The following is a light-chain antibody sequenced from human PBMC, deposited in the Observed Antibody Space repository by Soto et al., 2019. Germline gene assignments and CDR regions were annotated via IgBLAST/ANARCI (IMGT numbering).Light chain of an antibody. CDR1: QSVSSN. CDR3: QQYNNWPLT. J-gene: IGKJ4*01. V-gene: IGKV3-15*01. Sequence: EIVMTQSPATLSLSPGERATLSCRASQSVSSNLAWYQQKPGQAPRLLIYGASTRATAIPARCSGSGSGTEVTLPISSLQSEDFAVYYCQQYNNWPLTFGEGTKVEIK. CDR2: GAS.